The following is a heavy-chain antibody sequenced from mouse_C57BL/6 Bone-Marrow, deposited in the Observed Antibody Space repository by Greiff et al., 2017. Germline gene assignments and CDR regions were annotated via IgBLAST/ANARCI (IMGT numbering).Heavy chain of an antibody. CDR3: ARLGNSAWFAY. D-gene: IGHD2-1*01. CDR2: ISSGGSYT. CDR1: GFTFSSYG. J-gene: IGHJ3*01. Sequence: DVMLVESGGDLVKPAGSLKLSCAASGFTFSSYGMSWVRQTPDKRLEWVATISSGGSYTYYPDSVKGRFTISRDNAKNTLYLQMSSLKSEDTAMYYCARLGNSAWFAYWGQGTLVTVSA. V-gene: IGHV5-6*02.